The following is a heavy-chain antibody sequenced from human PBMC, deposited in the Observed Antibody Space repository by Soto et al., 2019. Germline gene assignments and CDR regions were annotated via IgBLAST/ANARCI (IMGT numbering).Heavy chain of an antibody. D-gene: IGHD2-15*01. CDR2: INQDGSEK. V-gene: IGHV3-7*01. CDR1: GFTFISYW. Sequence: GGSLRHSCASSGFTFISYWMSLVRQAPGKGLEWVAIINQDGSEKYYVDSVKGRFTISRDNAKKSLYLQMNSLRAEDTAVYYCARGATPWGQGTLVTVSSGKVFPWGGYCSGGSCSEAWFDPWGQGTLVTVSS. J-gene: IGHJ5*02. CDR3: ARGATPWGQGTLVTVSSGKVFPWGGYCSGGSCSEAWFDP.